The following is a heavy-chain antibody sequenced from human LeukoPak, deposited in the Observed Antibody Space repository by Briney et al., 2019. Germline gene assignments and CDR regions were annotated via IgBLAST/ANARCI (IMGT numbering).Heavy chain of an antibody. J-gene: IGHJ6*02. CDR2: IRDDGSNK. Sequence: PGGSLRLSCAASGFIFSSYGMHWVRQAPGKGLEWVTFIRDDGSNKYYADSVKGRFTVSRDNAKNSLYLQMNSLRAEDTAVYYCARRQGSTDPYYDYYYYGMDVWGQGTTVTVSS. CDR1: GFIFSSYG. D-gene: IGHD3-3*01. V-gene: IGHV3-30*02. CDR3: ARRQGSTDPYYDYYYYGMDV.